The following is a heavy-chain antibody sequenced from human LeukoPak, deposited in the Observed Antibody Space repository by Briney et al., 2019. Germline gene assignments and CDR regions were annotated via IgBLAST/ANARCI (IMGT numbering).Heavy chain of an antibody. J-gene: IGHJ4*02. Sequence: ASVKVSCKASGYTFTSYYMHWVRQAPGQGLEWMGIINPSGGSTSYAQKFQGRVTMTRDTSTSTVYMELSSLRSEDTAVYCCARGPGLTVEMATIPFDYWGQGTLVTVSS. V-gene: IGHV1-46*01. CDR3: ARGPGLTVEMATIPFDY. D-gene: IGHD5-24*01. CDR2: INPSGGST. CDR1: GYTFTSYY.